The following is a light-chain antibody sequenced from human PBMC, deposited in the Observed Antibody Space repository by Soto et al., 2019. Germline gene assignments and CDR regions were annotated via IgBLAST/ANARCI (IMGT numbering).Light chain of an antibody. CDR3: MQALQIRT. V-gene: IGKV2-28*01. J-gene: IGKJ1*01. CDR1: QSLLHTNGYNY. Sequence: EIVMTQSPLSLPVTPGEPASISCRSSQSLLHTNGYNYLDWYLQKPGQSPQLPIYLGSNRASGVPERFSGSGSGTDFTLKITRVEAEDVGVYYCMQALQIRTFGQGTKVEIK. CDR2: LGS.